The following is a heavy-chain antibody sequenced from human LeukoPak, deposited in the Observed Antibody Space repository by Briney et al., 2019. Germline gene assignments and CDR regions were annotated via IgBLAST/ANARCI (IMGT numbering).Heavy chain of an antibody. D-gene: IGHD6-25*01. CDR1: GGSFSGYY. CDR2: INHSGST. CDR3: ARLHSSGYY. Sequence: PSETLSLTCAVYGGSFSGYYWSWIRQPPGKGLEWIGEINHSGSTNYNPSLKSRVTISVDTSKNQFSLKLSSVTAADTAVYYCARLHSSGYYWGQGTLVTVSS. V-gene: IGHV4-34*01. J-gene: IGHJ4*02.